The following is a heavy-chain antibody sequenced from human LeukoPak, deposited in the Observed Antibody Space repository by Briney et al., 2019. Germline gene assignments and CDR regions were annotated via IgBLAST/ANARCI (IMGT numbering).Heavy chain of an antibody. CDR2: ISAYNGNT. CDR1: GYTFTRYG. V-gene: IGHV1-18*01. Sequence: ASVKVSCKASGYTFTRYGISWVRQTPGQGLEWMGWISAYNGNTNYAQKLQGRVTMTTDTSTNTAYMGLRSLRSDDTAVYYCARDGGVLDSWGQGTLVTVSS. J-gene: IGHJ4*02. D-gene: IGHD2-8*02. CDR3: ARDGGVLDS.